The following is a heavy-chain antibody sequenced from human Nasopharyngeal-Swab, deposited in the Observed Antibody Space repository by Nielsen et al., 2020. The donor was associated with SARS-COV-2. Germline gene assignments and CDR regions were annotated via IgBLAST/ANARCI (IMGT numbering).Heavy chain of an antibody. V-gene: IGHV3-30-3*01. Sequence: SLKISCAASGLTFSSYAMHLVRQAPGKGLEWVAVISYDGSNKYYADPVKGRFTISRDNSKNTLYLQINSLRAEDTAVYYCASGTYDNAPGWGQGTLVTVSS. CDR2: ISYDGSNK. CDR1: GLTFSSYA. CDR3: ASGTYDNAPG. J-gene: IGHJ4*02. D-gene: IGHD1-1*01.